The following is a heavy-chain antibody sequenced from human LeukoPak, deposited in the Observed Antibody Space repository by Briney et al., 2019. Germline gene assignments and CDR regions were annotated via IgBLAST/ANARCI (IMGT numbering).Heavy chain of an antibody. CDR3: ARERVDYYDSRGYEFDY. J-gene: IGHJ4*02. V-gene: IGHV4-59*01. CDR1: GGSISSNY. Sequence: PSETLSLTCTVSGGSISSNYCNWIRQPPGKALEWIGYISYSGSTNYNPSLKSRVTISVDTSKNQFSLKLTSVTAADTAMYYCARERVDYYDSRGYEFDYWGQGTLVTVSS. CDR2: ISYSGST. D-gene: IGHD3-22*01.